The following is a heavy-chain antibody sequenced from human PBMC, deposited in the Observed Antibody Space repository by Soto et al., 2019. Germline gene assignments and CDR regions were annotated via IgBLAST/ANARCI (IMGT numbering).Heavy chain of an antibody. V-gene: IGHV3-30*18. D-gene: IGHD3-22*01. CDR1: GFTFSAYG. CDR3: AKDEYYYSRSGYYIFDS. CDR2: ISHDGTNK. J-gene: IGHJ4*02. Sequence: QAQLVESGGGVVQPGESLRLSCEVSGFTFSAYGMHWVRQAPGKGLEWVAAISHDGTNKNYGDSVKGRFTISRDNSKKTLYLQMNSPRPEDTALYYCAKDEYYYSRSGYYIFDSWGQGTLVTVSS.